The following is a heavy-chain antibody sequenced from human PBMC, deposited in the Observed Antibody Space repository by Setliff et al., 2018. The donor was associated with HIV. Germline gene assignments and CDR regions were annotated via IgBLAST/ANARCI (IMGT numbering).Heavy chain of an antibody. CDR3: ARVPGRDYYDTSGDFDY. V-gene: IGHV4-59*01. CDR2: IYTSGST. CDR1: DGSFSGYY. D-gene: IGHD3-22*01. Sequence: SETLSLTCAVYDGSFSGYYWSWIRQPPGKGLEWIGYIYTSGSTNYNPSLKSRVTISVDTSKNQFSLTLISVTAADTAVYYCARVPGRDYYDTSGDFDYWGLGTLVTVS. J-gene: IGHJ4*02.